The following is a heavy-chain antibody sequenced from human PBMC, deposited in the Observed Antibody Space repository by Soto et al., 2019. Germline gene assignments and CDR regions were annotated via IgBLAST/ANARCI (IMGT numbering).Heavy chain of an antibody. D-gene: IGHD3-3*01. Sequence: SETLSLTCAVSGYSISSGYYWGWIRQPPGKGLEWIGSIYHSGTTYYNPSLKSRVTISVDTSKNQFSLKLSSVSAADTAVYYCARDFGVVISSWSGGMEVWGQGTTVT. J-gene: IGHJ6*02. CDR3: ARDFGVVISSWSGGMEV. V-gene: IGHV4-38-2*02. CDR1: GYSISSGYY. CDR2: IYHSGTT.